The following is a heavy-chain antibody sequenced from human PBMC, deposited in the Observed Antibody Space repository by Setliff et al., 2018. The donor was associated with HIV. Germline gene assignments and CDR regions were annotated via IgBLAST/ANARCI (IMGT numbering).Heavy chain of an antibody. J-gene: IGHJ4*02. D-gene: IGHD3-10*01. CDR2: IYTSGST. CDR3: ARVPSGLWFGKWGN. Sequence: SETLSLTCTVSGGSISISDWSWIRQPPGKGLDWIGYIYTSGSTNYNPSLKSRVTISVDTSKNQFSLKLTSVTAADTAVYYCARVPSGLWFGKWGNWGQGTLVTVSS. V-gene: IGHV4-4*09. CDR1: GGSISISD.